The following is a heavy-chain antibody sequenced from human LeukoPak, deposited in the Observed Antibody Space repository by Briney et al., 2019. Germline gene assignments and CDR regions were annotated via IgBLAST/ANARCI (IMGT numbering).Heavy chain of an antibody. CDR1: GYTFTGYD. CDR2: MNPNSGNT. CDR3: ARTGIWGCGFDP. D-gene: IGHD3-16*01. V-gene: IGHV1-8*01. Sequence: GASVKVSCKASGYTFTGYDINWVRQATGQGLEWMGWMNPNSGNTGYAQRFQGRVTMTRNTSISTAYMELSSLRSEDTAVYYCARTGIWGCGFDPWGQGTLVTVSS. J-gene: IGHJ5*02.